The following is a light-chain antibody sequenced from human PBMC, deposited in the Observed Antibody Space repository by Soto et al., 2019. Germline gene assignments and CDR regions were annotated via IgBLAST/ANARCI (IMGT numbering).Light chain of an antibody. CDR2: AAY. CDR1: QSVTSSY. V-gene: IGKV3-20*01. CDR3: QQHGISRVRT. J-gene: IGKJ1*01. Sequence: EIVLTQFPLTVSCSPGERSTLSCRSSQSVTSSYLAWYQQKPGQAPRLLIYAAYSRATGIPDRFSGSGSGTDFTLTISRLEPEDFAMYYCQQHGISRVRTFGQGTKVDIK.